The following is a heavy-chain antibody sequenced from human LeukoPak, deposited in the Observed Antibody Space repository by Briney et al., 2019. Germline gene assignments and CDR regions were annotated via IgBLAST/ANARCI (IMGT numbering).Heavy chain of an antibody. V-gene: IGHV4-61*08. CDR2: IYYSGST. CDR1: GGSINSGAYY. D-gene: IGHD6-13*01. Sequence: ASQTLSLTCTVSGGSINSGAYYWSWIRQPPGRGLEWIGYIYYSGSTNYNPSLKSRVTISVDTSKNQFSLKLSSVTAADTAVYYCARALLYSSSSPRGYYYGMDVWGQGTTVTVSS. CDR3: ARALLYSSSSPRGYYYGMDV. J-gene: IGHJ6*02.